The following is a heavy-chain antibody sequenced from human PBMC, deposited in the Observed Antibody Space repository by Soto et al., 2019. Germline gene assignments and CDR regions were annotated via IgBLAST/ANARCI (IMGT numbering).Heavy chain of an antibody. J-gene: IGHJ5*02. D-gene: IGHD3-9*01. V-gene: IGHV3-30-3*01. Sequence: QVRLVESGGGVVQPGRSLTLSCAASGFTVSNYAMHWIRQAPGKGLEWVALISSDGSSKFYADSVKGRLTSSRDNSMNNLYLLLHSLGAEAPALYDCAGIDSGGINWFDPWGQGTLVIVSS. CDR3: AGIDSGGINWFDP. CDR2: ISSDGSSK. CDR1: GFTVSNYA.